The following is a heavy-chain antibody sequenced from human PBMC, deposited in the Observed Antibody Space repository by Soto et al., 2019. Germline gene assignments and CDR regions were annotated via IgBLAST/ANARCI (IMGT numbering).Heavy chain of an antibody. V-gene: IGHV4-30-4*01. J-gene: IGHJ5*02. D-gene: IGHD6-13*01. Sequence: SETLSLTCTVSGGSISSGDYYWSWIRQPPGKGLEWIGYTYYSGSTYYNPSLKSRVTISVDTSKNQFSLKLSSVTAADTAVFYCARLYSSNYYWFDPWGQGTLVTVSS. CDR3: ARLYSSNYYWFDP. CDR2: TYYSGST. CDR1: GGSISSGDYY.